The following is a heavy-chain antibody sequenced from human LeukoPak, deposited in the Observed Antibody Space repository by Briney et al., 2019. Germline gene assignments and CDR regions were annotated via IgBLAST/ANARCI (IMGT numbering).Heavy chain of an antibody. CDR1: GYTFTSYG. CDR2: ISAYNGNT. CDR3: ARDPSYESNGYFH. Sequence: ASVKVSCKASGYTFTSYGISWVRQAPGQGLEWMGWISAYNGNTSYAQKLQGRVTMTTDTSTSTAYMELRSLRSDDTAVDYCARDPSYESNGYFHWGQGTLVTVSS. J-gene: IGHJ4*02. D-gene: IGHD3-22*01. V-gene: IGHV1-18*01.